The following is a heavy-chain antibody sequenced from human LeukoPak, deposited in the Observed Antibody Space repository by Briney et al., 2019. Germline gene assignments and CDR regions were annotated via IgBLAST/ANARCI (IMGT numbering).Heavy chain of an antibody. V-gene: IGHV3-20*04. Sequence: PGGSLRLSCAASGFTFDDYGMSWVRQAPGKGLEWVSGINWNGGSTGYADSVKGRFTISRDNAKNSLYLQMNSLRAEDTALYYCARDGSSSDWLSPSFDYWGQGTLVTVSS. D-gene: IGHD3-9*01. CDR2: INWNGGST. J-gene: IGHJ4*02. CDR3: ARDGSSSDWLSPSFDY. CDR1: GFTFDDYG.